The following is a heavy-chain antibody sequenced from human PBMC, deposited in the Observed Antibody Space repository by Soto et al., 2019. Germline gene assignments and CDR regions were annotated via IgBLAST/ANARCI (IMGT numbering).Heavy chain of an antibody. CDR2: IYYSGST. CDR3: ASPPPMKWWGWFDP. J-gene: IGHJ5*02. CDR1: GGSISSSSYY. V-gene: IGHV4-39*01. Sequence: QLQLQESGPGLVKPSETLSLTCTVSGGSISSSSYYWGWIRQPPGKGLEWIGSIYYSGSTYYNPSLKSRVTISVDTSKNQFSLKLSSMTAADTAVYYCASPPPMKWWGWFDPRGQGTLVTVSS. D-gene: IGHD2-15*01.